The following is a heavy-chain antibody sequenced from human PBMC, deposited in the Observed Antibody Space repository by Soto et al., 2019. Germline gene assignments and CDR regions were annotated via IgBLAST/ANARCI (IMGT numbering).Heavy chain of an antibody. V-gene: IGHV4-34*01. Sequence: QVQLQQRGAGLLKPSETLSLTCAVYGGFVSSGSYYWSWIRQPPGKGLEWFGEMSHSGGTHFNPSLKSRVTISVDTSKNQFSLKMSSVTAADTALYYCARVERGTATTVVDAFDIWGPGSMVTVSS. D-gene: IGHD1-1*01. CDR2: MSHSGGT. CDR3: ARVERGTATTVVDAFDI. J-gene: IGHJ3*02. CDR1: GGFVSSGSYY.